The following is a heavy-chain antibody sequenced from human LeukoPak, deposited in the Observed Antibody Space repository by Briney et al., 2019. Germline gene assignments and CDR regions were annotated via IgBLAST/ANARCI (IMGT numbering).Heavy chain of an antibody. J-gene: IGHJ6*02. CDR2: INHSGST. Sequence: SETLSLTCAVYGGSFSGYYWSWIRQPPGKGLEWIGEINHSGSTNYNPSLKSRVTISVDTSKNQFSLKLSSVTAADTAVYYCARGPMDCSGGSCYSALSHYYYYGMDVWGQGTTVTVSS. CDR1: GGSFSGYY. D-gene: IGHD2-15*01. V-gene: IGHV4-34*01. CDR3: ARGPMDCSGGSCYSALSHYYYYGMDV.